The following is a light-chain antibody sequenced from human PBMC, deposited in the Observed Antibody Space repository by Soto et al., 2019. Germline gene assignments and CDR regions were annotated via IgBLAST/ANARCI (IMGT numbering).Light chain of an antibody. Sequence: EIVLTHSPATLSLSPGXIAXLSCRASQSVSSYLAWYQQKPGQAPRLLIYDASNRATGIPARFSGSGSGTDFTLTISSLEPEDFAVYYCQQRSDWITFGQGTRLENK. CDR1: QSVSSY. CDR2: DAS. J-gene: IGKJ5*01. CDR3: QQRSDWIT. V-gene: IGKV3-11*01.